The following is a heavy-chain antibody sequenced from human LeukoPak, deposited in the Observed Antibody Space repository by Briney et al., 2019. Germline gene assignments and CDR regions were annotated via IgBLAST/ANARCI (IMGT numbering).Heavy chain of an antibody. CDR3: ARTRARFAGYDAGY. D-gene: IGHD5-12*01. V-gene: IGHV3-30*01. CDR2: ISYDGSNK. CDR1: GFTLSSYA. J-gene: IGHJ4*02. Sequence: PGGSLRLSCAASGFTLSSYAMHWVRQAPGKGLEWVAVISYDGSNKYYADSVKGRFTISRDNSKNTLYLQMNSLRAEDTAVYYCARTRARFAGYDAGYWGQGTLVTVSS.